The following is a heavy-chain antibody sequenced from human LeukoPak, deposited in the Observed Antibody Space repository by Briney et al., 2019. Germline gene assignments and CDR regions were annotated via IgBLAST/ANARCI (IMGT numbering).Heavy chain of an antibody. CDR3: ARIGGGSYFRGFAFDI. CDR1: GGSFSGYY. J-gene: IGHJ3*02. CDR2: INHSGST. Sequence: SETLSLTCAVYGGSFSGYYWSWIRQPPGKGLEWIGEINHSGSTNYNPSLKSRVTISVDTSKNQFSLKLSSVTAADTAVYYCARIGGGSYFRGFAFDIWGQGTMVTVSS. V-gene: IGHV4-34*01. D-gene: IGHD1-26*01.